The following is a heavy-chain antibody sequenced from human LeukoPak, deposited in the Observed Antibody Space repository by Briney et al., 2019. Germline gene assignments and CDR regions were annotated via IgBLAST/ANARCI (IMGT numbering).Heavy chain of an antibody. D-gene: IGHD2/OR15-2a*01. V-gene: IGHV4-59*08. CDR2: MYYSGST. CDR3: ARVYNIGYAAFDI. CDR1: RGSLSVYY. J-gene: IGHJ3*02. Sequence: PSETLSLTCTVSRGSLSVYYWGCIRQPPGKGLEWIGHMYYSGSTYYSPSLKSRVTISLGTSKTHFSLKLSSVTAADTAVYYCARVYNIGYAAFDIWGQGTMVTVSS.